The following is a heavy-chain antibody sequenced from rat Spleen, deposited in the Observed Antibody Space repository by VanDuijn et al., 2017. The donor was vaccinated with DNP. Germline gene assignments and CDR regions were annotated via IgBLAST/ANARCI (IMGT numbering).Heavy chain of an antibody. Sequence: EVQLVESGGGLVQPGRSLKLSCAASGFTFSNYDMAWVRQAPTKGLEWVASISTGGGNTYYRDSVKGRFTISRDNAKSTLYLQMDSLRSEETATYYCVRWNSGHFDYWGQGVMVTVSS. CDR2: ISTGGGNT. CDR3: VRWNSGHFDY. V-gene: IGHV5S11*01. CDR1: GFTFSNYD. D-gene: IGHD4-3*01. J-gene: IGHJ2*01.